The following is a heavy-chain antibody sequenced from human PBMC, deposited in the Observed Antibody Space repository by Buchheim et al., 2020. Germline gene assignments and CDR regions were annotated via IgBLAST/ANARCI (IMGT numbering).Heavy chain of an antibody. J-gene: IGHJ5*02. CDR1: GFTFSDYY. CDR2: ISSSGSTI. D-gene: IGHD2-15*01. CDR3: ASLVKWDIVVVVAATPGGGWFDP. Sequence: QVQLVESGGGLVKPGGSLRLSCAASGFTFSDYYMSWIRQAPGKGLEWVSSISSSGSTIYYADSVKGRFTISRDNAKNSLYPQMNSLRAEDTAVYYCASLVKWDIVVVVAATPGGGWFDPWGQGTL. V-gene: IGHV3-11*01.